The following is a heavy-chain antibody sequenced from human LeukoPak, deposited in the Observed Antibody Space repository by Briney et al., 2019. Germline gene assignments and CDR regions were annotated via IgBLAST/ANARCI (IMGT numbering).Heavy chain of an antibody. CDR2: IYYSGST. D-gene: IGHD2-15*01. Sequence: PSETLSLTCTVSGGSISSSSYYWGWIRQPPGKGLEWIGSIYYSGSTYYNPSLKSRVTISVDTSKNQFSLKLSSVTAADTAVYYCARDPRYCSGGSCPWGQGTLVTVSS. V-gene: IGHV4-39*07. CDR1: GGSISSSSYY. J-gene: IGHJ5*02. CDR3: ARDPRYCSGGSCP.